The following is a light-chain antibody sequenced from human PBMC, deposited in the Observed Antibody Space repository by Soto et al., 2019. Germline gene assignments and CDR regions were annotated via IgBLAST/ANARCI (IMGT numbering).Light chain of an antibody. CDR3: QKNYSPPYT. V-gene: IGKV1-39*01. Sequence: DIQMTQSPSSLSASVGDKVTITCRASQSITNYLNWYQQKPGKAPKLLIYGASSLQSGVPPRFSGSGFGTEFTLTISSLQPEDVATYYCQKNYSPPYTFGPGTKLEIK. CDR1: QSITNY. CDR2: GAS. J-gene: IGKJ2*01.